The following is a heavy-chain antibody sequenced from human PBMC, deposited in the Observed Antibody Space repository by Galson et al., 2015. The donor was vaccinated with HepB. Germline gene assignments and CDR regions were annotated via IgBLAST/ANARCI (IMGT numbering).Heavy chain of an antibody. CDR3: AKDGIMVAANPYHFHY. Sequence: SLRLSCAASGFTFTRYAMTWVRQAPGKGLEWVSSITSSGGNSYFADSVKGRFTTSRDNSKNTVLLQLNSLRAEDTAVYYCAKDGIMVAANPYHFHYWGQGTLVTVSS. J-gene: IGHJ4*02. CDR1: GFTFTRYA. V-gene: IGHV3-23*01. D-gene: IGHD2-15*01. CDR2: ITSSGGNS.